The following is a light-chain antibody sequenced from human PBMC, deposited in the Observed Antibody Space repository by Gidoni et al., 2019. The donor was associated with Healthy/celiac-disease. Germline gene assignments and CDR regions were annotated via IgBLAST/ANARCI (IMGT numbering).Light chain of an antibody. Sequence: SYVLTQPPSVSVAPGQTARITCGGNNIGSKSVHWYPQKPGQAPVLVVYDDSARPSGIPERFSCSNSGNTATLTISRVEAGDEADYYCQVWDSSSDHRVFGGGTKLTVL. V-gene: IGLV3-21*02. CDR2: DDS. J-gene: IGLJ3*02. CDR1: NIGSKS. CDR3: QVWDSSSDHRV.